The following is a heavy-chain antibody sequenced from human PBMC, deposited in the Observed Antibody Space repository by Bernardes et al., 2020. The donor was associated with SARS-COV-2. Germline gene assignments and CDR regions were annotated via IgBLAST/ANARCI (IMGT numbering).Heavy chain of an antibody. D-gene: IGHD1-7*01. CDR1: GYTFTGFQ. J-gene: IGHJ4*02. Sequence: ASVKVSCKASGYTFTGFQMHWVRQAPGQGLEWMGRMNPSTGYTRYAQKFQGRVTMTRDTSISTVYMELSRLASDDTAVYYCASERPDITGTPRDWGQGTLVTGSS. CDR3: ASERPDITGTPRD. V-gene: IGHV1-2*06. CDR2: MNPSTGYT.